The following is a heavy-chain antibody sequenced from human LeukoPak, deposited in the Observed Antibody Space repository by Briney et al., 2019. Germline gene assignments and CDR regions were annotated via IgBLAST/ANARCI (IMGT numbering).Heavy chain of an antibody. J-gene: IGHJ4*02. CDR2: IIPILGIA. CDR3: ARDKGGSYYEGFGY. D-gene: IGHD1-26*01. V-gene: IGHV1-69*04. Sequence: EASVKVSCKASGGTFSSYAISWVRQAPGQGLEWMGRIIPILGIANYAQKFQGRVTITADKSTSTAYMELSSLRPEDTAVYYCARDKGGSYYEGFGYWGQGTLVTVSS. CDR1: GGTFSSYA.